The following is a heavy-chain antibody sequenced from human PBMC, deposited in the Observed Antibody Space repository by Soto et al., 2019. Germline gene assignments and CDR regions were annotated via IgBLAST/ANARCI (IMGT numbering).Heavy chain of an antibody. CDR1: GFTFSDYY. Sequence: GGSLRLSCAASGFTFSDYYMSWIRQAPGKGLEWVSYISSSSSYTNYADSVKGRFTISRDNAKNSLYLQMNSLRAEDTAVYYCARVTYSSGWYTDYWGQGTPVTAPQ. CDR2: ISSSSSYT. V-gene: IGHV3-11*06. J-gene: IGHJ4*02. CDR3: ARVTYSSGWYTDY. D-gene: IGHD6-19*01.